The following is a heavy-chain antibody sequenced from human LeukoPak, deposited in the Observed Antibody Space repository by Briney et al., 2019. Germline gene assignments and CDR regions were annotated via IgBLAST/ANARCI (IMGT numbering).Heavy chain of an antibody. CDR1: GFTFSSYG. V-gene: IGHV3-33*01. CDR2: IWYDGSNK. J-gene: IGHJ4*02. CDR3: ARDPVAGTLGY. D-gene: IGHD6-19*01. Sequence: PGGSLRLSCAASGFTFSSYGMHWVRQAPGKGLEWVAVIWYDGSNKYYADSVKGRFAISRDKSKNTLYLQMNSLRAEDTAVYYCARDPVAGTLGYWGQGTLVTVSS.